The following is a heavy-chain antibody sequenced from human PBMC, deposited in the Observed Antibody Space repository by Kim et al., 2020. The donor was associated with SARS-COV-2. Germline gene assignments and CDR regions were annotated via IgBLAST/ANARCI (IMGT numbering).Heavy chain of an antibody. CDR2: IYYSGST. Sequence: ETLSLTCTVSGGSISSYYWSWIRQPPGKGLEWIGYIYYSGSTNYNPSLKSRVTISVDTSKNQFSLKLSSVTAADTAVYYCARDSGSYIDYWGQGTLVTVSS. CDR1: GGSISSYY. V-gene: IGHV4-59*01. J-gene: IGHJ4*02. D-gene: IGHD1-26*01. CDR3: ARDSGSYIDY.